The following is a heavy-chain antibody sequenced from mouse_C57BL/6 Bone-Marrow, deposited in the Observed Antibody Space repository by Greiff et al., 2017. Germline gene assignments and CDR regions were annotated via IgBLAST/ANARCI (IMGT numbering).Heavy chain of an antibody. D-gene: IGHD2-4*01. CDR3: ARGYDYDYAMNY. CDR2: INPNYGTT. J-gene: IGHJ4*01. CDR1: GYSFPDYN. V-gene: IGHV1-39*01. Sequence: VQLQQSGPELVKPGASVKISCKASGYSFPDYNMNWVKQCNGTILEWIGVINPNYGTTSSNQKFKSKATLTLDQSSSTAYMQLNSLTSEDSAVYYCARGYDYDYAMNYWGQGTSVTVSS.